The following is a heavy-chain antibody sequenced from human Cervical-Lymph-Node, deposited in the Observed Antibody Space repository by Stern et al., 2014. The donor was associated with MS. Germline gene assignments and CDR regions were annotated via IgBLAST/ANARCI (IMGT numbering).Heavy chain of an antibody. Sequence: QVQLVQSGAEVKKPGASVKVSCKVSGYTLTELSMHWVRQAPGKGLEWMGGFDPEDGETIYAQKFQGRVTITEDTSTDTAYMELSSLRSEDTAVYYCATDRDDFRSGYSAPTKGYGLDVWGQGTTVTVTS. CDR1: GYTLTELS. J-gene: IGHJ6*02. CDR3: ATDRDDFRSGYSAPTKGYGLDV. CDR2: FDPEDGET. D-gene: IGHD3-3*01. V-gene: IGHV1-24*01.